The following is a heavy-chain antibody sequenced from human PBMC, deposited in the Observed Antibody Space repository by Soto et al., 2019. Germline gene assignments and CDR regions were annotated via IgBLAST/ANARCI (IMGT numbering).Heavy chain of an antibody. CDR1: WDSVSRNSAA. CDR2: TYYRSKWYN. J-gene: IGHJ4*02. D-gene: IGHD2-15*01. V-gene: IGHV6-1*01. CDR3: AREETRYCSGGSCYGYFDY. Sequence: PSQTLSLTCAISWDSVSRNSAAWNWIRQSPSRGLEWLGRTYYRSKWYNDYAVSVKSRITINPDTSKNQFSLQLNSVTPEDTAVYYCAREETRYCSGGSCYGYFDYWGQGTLVTVSS.